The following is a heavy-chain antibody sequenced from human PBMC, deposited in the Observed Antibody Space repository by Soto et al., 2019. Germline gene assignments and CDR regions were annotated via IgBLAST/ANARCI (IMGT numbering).Heavy chain of an antibody. CDR1: GFTFSSYA. J-gene: IGHJ5*02. Sequence: SLRLSCAASGFTFSSYAMSWVRQAPGKGLEWVSAISGSGGSTYYADSVKGRFTISRDNSKNTLYLQMNSLRAEDTAVYYCAKGRAIVSWFDPWGQGTLVTVSS. CDR3: AKGRAIVSWFDP. D-gene: IGHD3-16*02. V-gene: IGHV3-23*01. CDR2: ISGSGGST.